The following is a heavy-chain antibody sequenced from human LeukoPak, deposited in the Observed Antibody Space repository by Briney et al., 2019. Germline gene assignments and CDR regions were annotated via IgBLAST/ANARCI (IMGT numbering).Heavy chain of an antibody. D-gene: IGHD1-26*01. CDR2: IFYSGST. J-gene: IGHJ4*02. CDR3: ARGQAGATTLFDY. CDR1: GGSISIDY. V-gene: IGHV4-59*01. Sequence: SETLSLTCTVSGGSISIDYCNWIRQPPGKGLEWIGYIFYSGSTNYNPSLKSRVTISVDRSKNQFSLKLSSVTAADTAVYYCARGQAGATTLFDYWGQGTLVTVSS.